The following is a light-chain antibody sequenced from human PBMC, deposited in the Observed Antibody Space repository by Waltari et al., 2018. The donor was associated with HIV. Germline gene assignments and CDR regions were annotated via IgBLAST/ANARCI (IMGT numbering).Light chain of an antibody. J-gene: IGKJ2*01. V-gene: IGKV3-11*01. CDR1: QSVSSY. CDR3: QQRSTFPPVYT. CDR2: DAS. Sequence: EIVLTQSPATLSLSPGARATLSCRASQSVSSYLAWYQQKPGQAPRLLIYDASNRATGIPPRFSGSGSGTDFTLTISSLEPEDFAVYYCQQRSTFPPVYTFGQGTKLGIK.